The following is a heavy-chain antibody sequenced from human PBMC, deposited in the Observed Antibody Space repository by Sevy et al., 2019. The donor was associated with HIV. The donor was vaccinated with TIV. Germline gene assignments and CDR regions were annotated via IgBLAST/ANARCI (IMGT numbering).Heavy chain of an antibody. D-gene: IGHD6-13*01. CDR1: GFTFSSYS. V-gene: IGHV3-48*02. CDR2: ISSSSSTI. CDR3: ARISTTYSSRWYWIVSEDAFDI. Sequence: GGSLRLSCAASGFTFSSYSMNWVRQAPGKGLEWVSYISSSSSTIYYADSVKGRFTISRDNAKNSLYLQMNSLRDEDTAVYYCARISTTYSSRWYWIVSEDAFDIWGQGTMVTVSS. J-gene: IGHJ3*02.